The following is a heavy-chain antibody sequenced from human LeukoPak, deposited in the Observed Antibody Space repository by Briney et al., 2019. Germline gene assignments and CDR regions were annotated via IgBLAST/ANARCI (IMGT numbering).Heavy chain of an antibody. CDR2: SYHGGSS. Sequence: SETLSLTCTVSGGSVSSGTYYWSWIRQAPGKGLEWIGYSYHGGSSKYNPSLKSRVTISLDTSENRFSLRLSSVTAADTAVYYCARARGYTFGNWFDPWGQGTLVIVSS. CDR1: GGSVSSGTYY. V-gene: IGHV4-61*01. D-gene: IGHD5-12*01. CDR3: ARARGYTFGNWFDP. J-gene: IGHJ5*02.